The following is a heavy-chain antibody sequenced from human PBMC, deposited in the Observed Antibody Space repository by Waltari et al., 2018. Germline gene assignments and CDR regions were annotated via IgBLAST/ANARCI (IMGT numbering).Heavy chain of an antibody. CDR1: GGSISSHY. CDR3: ARFTSGHFYYFDY. Sequence: QVQLQESGPGLVKPSETLSLTCTVSGGSISSHYWSWIRQPPGKGLEWIGYIYYSGSTNYNPSLKSRVTISVDTSKNQFSLKLSSVTAADTAVYYCARFTSGHFYYFDYWGQRTLVTVSS. J-gene: IGHJ4*02. CDR2: IYYSGST. V-gene: IGHV4-59*11.